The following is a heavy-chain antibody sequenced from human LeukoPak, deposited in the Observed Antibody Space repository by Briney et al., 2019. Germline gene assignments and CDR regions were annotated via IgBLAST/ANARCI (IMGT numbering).Heavy chain of an antibody. D-gene: IGHD2-15*01. Sequence: SETLSLTCTVSGGSISSSSYYWGWIRQPPGKGLEWIGSIYYSGSTYYNPSLKSRVTISVDTSKNQFSLKLSSVTAADTAVYYCARLVGSGILYWYFDLWGRGTLVTVSS. CDR2: IYYSGST. CDR3: ARLVGSGILYWYFDL. CDR1: GGSISSSSYY. V-gene: IGHV4-39*07. J-gene: IGHJ2*01.